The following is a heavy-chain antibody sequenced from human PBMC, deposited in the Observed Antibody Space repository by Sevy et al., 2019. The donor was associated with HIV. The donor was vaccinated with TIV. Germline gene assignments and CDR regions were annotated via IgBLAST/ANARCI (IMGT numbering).Heavy chain of an antibody. Sequence: GGSLRLSCAASGFTFSSYSMNWVRQAPGKGLEWVSSISSSSSYIYYADSVKGRFTISRDNAKNSLYLQMNSLRAEDTAVHYCARGVGIAVAGTGNYWGQGTLVTVSS. D-gene: IGHD6-19*01. CDR3: ARGVGIAVAGTGNY. V-gene: IGHV3-21*01. J-gene: IGHJ4*02. CDR2: ISSSSSYI. CDR1: GFTFSSYS.